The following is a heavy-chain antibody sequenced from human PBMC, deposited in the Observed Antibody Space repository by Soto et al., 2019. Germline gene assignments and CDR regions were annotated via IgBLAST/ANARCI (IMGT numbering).Heavy chain of an antibody. V-gene: IGHV3-9*01. CDR3: AKDIRRYNWNDLTFDI. CDR1: GFTFDDYA. D-gene: IGHD1-1*01. CDR2: ISWNSGSI. J-gene: IGHJ3*02. Sequence: GGSLRLSCAASGFTFDDYAMHWVRQAPGKGLEWVSGISWNSGSIGYADSVKGRFTISRDNAKNSLYLQMNSLRAEDTALYYCAKDIRRYNWNDLTFDIWGQGTMVTVSS.